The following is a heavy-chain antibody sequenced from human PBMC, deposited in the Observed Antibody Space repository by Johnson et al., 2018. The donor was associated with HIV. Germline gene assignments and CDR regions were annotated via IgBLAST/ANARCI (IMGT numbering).Heavy chain of an antibody. D-gene: IGHD4-17*01. V-gene: IGHV3-64*01. Sequence: VQLVESGGGLVKPGGSLRLSCAASGFTFSSYAMHWVRQAPGKGLEYVSAISSNGGSTYYANSVKGRFTISRDNSKNTLYLQMGSLRADDMAVYYCARESTATRGYAFDIWGQGTMVTVSS. CDR2: ISSNGGST. J-gene: IGHJ3*02. CDR3: ARESTATRGYAFDI. CDR1: GFTFSSYA.